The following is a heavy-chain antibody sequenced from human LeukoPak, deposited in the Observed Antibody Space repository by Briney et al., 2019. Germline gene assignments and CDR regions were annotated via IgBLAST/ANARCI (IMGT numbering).Heavy chain of an antibody. CDR2: IYTSGST. D-gene: IGHD6-6*01. Sequence: TLSLTCTVSGGSISSGSYYWSWIRQPAGKGLEWIGRIYTSGSTNYNPSLKSRVTISVDMSKNQFSLKLSSVTAADTAVYYCASSSPLEYYYYGMDVWGQGTTVTVSS. V-gene: IGHV4-61*02. CDR1: GGSISSGSYY. CDR3: ASSSPLEYYYYGMDV. J-gene: IGHJ6*02.